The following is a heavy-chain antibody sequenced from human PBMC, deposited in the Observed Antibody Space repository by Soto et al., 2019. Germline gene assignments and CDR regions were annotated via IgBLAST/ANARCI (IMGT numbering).Heavy chain of an antibody. CDR2: IYYSGST. CDR3: ARARGSYGHFDY. J-gene: IGHJ4*02. Sequence: SETLSLTCTASGGSISSYYWSWIRQPPGKGLEWIGYIYYSGSTNYNPSLKSRVTISVDTSKNQFSLKLSSVTAADTAVYYCARARGSYGHFDYWGQGTLVTVSS. CDR1: GGSISSYY. D-gene: IGHD5-18*01. V-gene: IGHV4-59*01.